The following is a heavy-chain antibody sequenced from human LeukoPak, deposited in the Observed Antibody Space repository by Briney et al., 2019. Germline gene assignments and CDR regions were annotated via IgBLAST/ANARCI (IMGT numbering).Heavy chain of an antibody. CDR3: ARDPGSGYEEHFDY. V-gene: IGHV3-48*04. D-gene: IGHD5-12*01. J-gene: IGHJ4*02. Sequence: GGSLRLSCAASGFTSSSYWMRWVRQAPGKGLEWVSYISSSGSTIYYADSVKGRFTISRDNAKNSLYLQMNSLRAEDTAVYYCARDPGSGYEEHFDYWGQGTLVTVSS. CDR2: ISSSGSTI. CDR1: GFTSSSYW.